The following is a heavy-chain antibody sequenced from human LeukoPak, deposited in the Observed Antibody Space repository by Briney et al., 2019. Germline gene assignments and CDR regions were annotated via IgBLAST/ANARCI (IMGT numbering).Heavy chain of an antibody. Sequence: SETLSLTCTVSGGSISSNSYYWGWVRQPPGKGLEWIGSLYYSGSIYYNPSLKSRVTISVDTSKNQFSLKLSSVTAADTAVYYCARNPYYDSSGFDCWGQGTLVTVSS. CDR1: GGSISSNSYY. V-gene: IGHV4-39*01. J-gene: IGHJ4*02. CDR2: LYYSGSI. CDR3: ARNPYYDSSGFDC. D-gene: IGHD3-22*01.